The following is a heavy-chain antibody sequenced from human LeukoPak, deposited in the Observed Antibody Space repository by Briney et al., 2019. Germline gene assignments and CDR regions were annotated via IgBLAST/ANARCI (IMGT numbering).Heavy chain of an antibody. CDR2: INSDGSST. CDR3: AREGIAVAGGLDY. D-gene: IGHD6-19*01. V-gene: IGHV3-74*01. J-gene: IGHJ4*02. Sequence: PGRSLRLSCAASGFTFDDYAMHWVRQAPGKGLVWVSRINSDGSSTSYADSVKGRFTISRDNAKNTLYLQMNSLRAEDTAVYYCAREGIAVAGGLDYWGQGTLVTVSS. CDR1: GFTFDDYA.